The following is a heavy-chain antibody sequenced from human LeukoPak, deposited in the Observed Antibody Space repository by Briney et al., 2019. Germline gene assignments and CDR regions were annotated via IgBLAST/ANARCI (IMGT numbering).Heavy chain of an antibody. V-gene: IGHV3-21*01. CDR2: ITSRSKYI. CDR3: ARYVGPNIAVAGSDY. CDR1: GFTFSTYD. Sequence: GGSLRLSCSASGFTFSTYDMNWGRQAPGKELEWVSSITSRSKYIYYADSVKGRFTISRDNVNNLLFLQMDSLRAEDTAVYYCARYVGPNIAVAGSDYWGQGTLVTVSS. J-gene: IGHJ4*02. D-gene: IGHD6-19*01.